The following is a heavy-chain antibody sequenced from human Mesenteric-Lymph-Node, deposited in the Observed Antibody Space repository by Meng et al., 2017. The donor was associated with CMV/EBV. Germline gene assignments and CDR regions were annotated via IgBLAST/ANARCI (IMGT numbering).Heavy chain of an antibody. CDR3: AKDVAGSYYYYYGMDV. D-gene: IGHD1-26*01. V-gene: IGHV3-30*02. J-gene: IGHJ6*02. CDR2: IRYDGSNK. CDR1: FTFSSYG. Sequence: FTFSSYGMHWVRQAPGKGLEWVAFIRYDGSNKYYADSVKGRFTISRDNSKNTLYLQMNSLRAEDTAVYYCAKDVAGSYYYYYGMDVWGQGTTVTVSS.